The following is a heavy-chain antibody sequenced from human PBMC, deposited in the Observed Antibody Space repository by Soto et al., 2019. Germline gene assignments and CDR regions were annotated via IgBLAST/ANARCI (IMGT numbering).Heavy chain of an antibody. CDR1: GGTFSSYA. J-gene: IGHJ4*02. Sequence: ASVKVSCKASGGTFSSYAISWVRQAPGQGLEWMGGIIPIFGTANYAQKFQGRVTITADESTSTAYMELSSLRSEDTAVYYCARIAVAGHAFDYRGQGTLVTLS. CDR3: ARIAVAGHAFDY. D-gene: IGHD6-19*01. V-gene: IGHV1-69*01. CDR2: IIPIFGTA.